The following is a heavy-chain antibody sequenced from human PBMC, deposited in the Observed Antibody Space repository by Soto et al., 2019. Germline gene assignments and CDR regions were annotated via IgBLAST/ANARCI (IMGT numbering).Heavy chain of an antibody. CDR2: IIPIFGTA. J-gene: IGHJ4*02. Sequence: SVKVSCKASGGTFSSYAISWVRQAPGQGLEWMGGIIPIFGTANYAQKFQGRVTITADESTSTAYMELSSLRSEDTAVYYCARSLQWELQIDYWGQGTLVTVSS. V-gene: IGHV1-69*13. CDR1: GGTFSSYA. D-gene: IGHD1-26*01. CDR3: ARSLQWELQIDY.